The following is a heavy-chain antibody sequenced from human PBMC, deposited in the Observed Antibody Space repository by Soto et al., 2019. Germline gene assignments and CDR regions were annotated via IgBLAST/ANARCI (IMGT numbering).Heavy chain of an antibody. J-gene: IGHJ4*02. V-gene: IGHV1-2*04. CDR1: GYTFTGYY. Sequence: QVQLVQSGAEVKKPGASVKVSCKASGYTFTGYYMHWVRQAPGQGLEWMGWINPNSGGTNYAQKFQGWVTMTRDTSISTAYMELSRLRSDDTAVYYCARGLGAAAETYYFDYWGQGTLVTVSS. CDR3: ARGLGAAAETYYFDY. CDR2: INPNSGGT. D-gene: IGHD6-13*01.